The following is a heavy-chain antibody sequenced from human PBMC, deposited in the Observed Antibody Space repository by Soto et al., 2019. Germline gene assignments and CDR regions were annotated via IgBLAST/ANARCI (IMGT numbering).Heavy chain of an antibody. V-gene: IGHV3-48*01. Sequence: GGSLRLSCAASGFTFSSYSMNWVRQAPGKGLEWVSYISSSSSTIYYADSVKGRFTISRDNAKNSLYLQMNSLRAEDTAVYYCAILSPLRFLEWLFPPPGSGQPFDYWGQGTLVTVSS. CDR1: GFTFSSYS. D-gene: IGHD3-3*01. CDR2: ISSSSSTI. CDR3: AILSPLRFLEWLFPPPGSGQPFDY. J-gene: IGHJ4*02.